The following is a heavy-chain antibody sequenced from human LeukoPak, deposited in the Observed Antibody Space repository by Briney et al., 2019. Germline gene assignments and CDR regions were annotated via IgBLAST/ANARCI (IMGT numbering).Heavy chain of an antibody. CDR2: FDPEDGET. CDR3: ATFPAQYSSSWYYFDY. Sequence: ASVKVSCKVSGYTLTELSMHWVRQAPGKGLEWMGGFDPEDGETIYAQKFQGRVTTTEDTSTDTAYMELSSLRSEDTAVYYCATFPAQYSSSWYYFDYWGQGTLATVSS. CDR1: GYTLTELS. V-gene: IGHV1-24*01. D-gene: IGHD6-13*01. J-gene: IGHJ4*02.